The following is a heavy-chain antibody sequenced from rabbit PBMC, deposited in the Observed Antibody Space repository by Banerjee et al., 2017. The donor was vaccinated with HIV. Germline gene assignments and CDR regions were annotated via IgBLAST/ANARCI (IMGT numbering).Heavy chain of an antibody. CDR2: IDPVFGSK. D-gene: IGHD7-1*01. J-gene: IGHJ4*01. V-gene: IGHV1S7*01. CDR3: ARGDGAYAGYDGL. CDR1: GLDFSSYS. Sequence: QLVEAGGGLVQPGGSLTLSCKASGLDFSSYSMNWVRQAPGKGLEWIGYIDPVFGSKTYASWENGRFPISSHNAQNTLYLQLNSLTAADTATYFCARGDGAYAGYDGLWGPGTLVTVS.